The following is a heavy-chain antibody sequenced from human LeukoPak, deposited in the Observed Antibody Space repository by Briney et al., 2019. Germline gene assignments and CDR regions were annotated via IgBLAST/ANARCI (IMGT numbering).Heavy chain of an antibody. CDR2: ISYDGSNK. J-gene: IGHJ1*01. CDR1: GFTFSSYW. CDR3: AKEPPITPVGIAAALEPENQYFQH. Sequence: PGGSLRLSCAASGFTFSSYWMSWVRQAPGKGLEWVAVISYDGSNKYYADSVKGRFTISRDNSKNTLYLQMNSLRAEDTAVYYCAKEPPITPVGIAAALEPENQYFQHWGQGTLVTVSS. D-gene: IGHD6-13*01. V-gene: IGHV3-30*18.